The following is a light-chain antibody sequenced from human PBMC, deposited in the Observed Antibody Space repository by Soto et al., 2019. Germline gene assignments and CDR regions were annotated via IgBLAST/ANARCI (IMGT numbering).Light chain of an antibody. CDR1: QSISRY. CDR3: LESSSALT. V-gene: IGKV1-39*01. J-gene: IGKJ5*01. Sequence: QMTQSPSCLCAYVGDRVAITCRASQSISRYLSWYQQKPGKAPKVLIYLASSLQSGVPSRLSGSGSGTDFTLTISSLQPEYLATYYCLESSSALTFGQGTRREIK. CDR2: LAS.